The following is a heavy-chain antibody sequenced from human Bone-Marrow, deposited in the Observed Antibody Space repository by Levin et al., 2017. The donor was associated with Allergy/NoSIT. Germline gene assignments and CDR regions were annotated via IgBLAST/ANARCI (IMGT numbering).Heavy chain of an antibody. CDR1: GFTFSSYW. D-gene: IGHD2-21*02. CDR2: IKQDGSEK. Sequence: GGSLRLSCAASGFTFSSYWMNWVRQAPGKGLEWVANIKQDGSEKYYVDSVKGRFTISRDNAKNSLYLQMNSLRAEDTAVYYCARDLPTYCGGDCYSYWGQGTLVTVSS. J-gene: IGHJ4*02. CDR3: ARDLPTYCGGDCYSY. V-gene: IGHV3-7*01.